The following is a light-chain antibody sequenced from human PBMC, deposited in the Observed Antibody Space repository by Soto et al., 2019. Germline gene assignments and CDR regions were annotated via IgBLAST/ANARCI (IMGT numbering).Light chain of an antibody. V-gene: IGLV2-14*01. Sequence: QSALTQPASVSGSPGQSITISCTGTSSDVDTYKYVSWYQQHPGKAPKLMIYEVSYRPSGVSDRFSGSKSGNTASLTISELQAEDEADYYCCSYAGSTTRVQFGGGTKLTVL. CDR3: CSYAGSTTRVQ. CDR2: EVS. CDR1: SSDVDTYKY. J-gene: IGLJ2*01.